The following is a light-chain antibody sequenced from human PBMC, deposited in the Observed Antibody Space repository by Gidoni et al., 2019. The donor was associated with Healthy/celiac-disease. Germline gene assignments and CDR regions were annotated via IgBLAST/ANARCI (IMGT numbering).Light chain of an antibody. CDR1: HSISSW. CDR3: QQYNSYYNT. Sequence: DTQMTQSPSTLSASVGDRVTITCRASHSISSWLAWYQQKPGKDPQLLIYKASSLESGVPSRVSGSGSGTEFTLTISSLQPDDLATYYCQQYNSYYNTFGQGTKLEIK. J-gene: IGKJ2*01. CDR2: KAS. V-gene: IGKV1-5*03.